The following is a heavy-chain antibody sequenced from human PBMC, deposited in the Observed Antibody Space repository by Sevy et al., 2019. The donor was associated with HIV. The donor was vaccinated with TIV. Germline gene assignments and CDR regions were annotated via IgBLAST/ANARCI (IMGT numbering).Heavy chain of an antibody. CDR2: RKQDGSEK. Sequence: GGSLRLSCAASGFTFSSYWMNWVRRAPGKGLEWVANRKQDGSEKYYVDSVKGRFTISRDNAKNSMHLQMNSLRAEDTAVYYCARALAAAASYWGQGTLVTVSS. J-gene: IGHJ4*02. D-gene: IGHD6-25*01. CDR1: GFTFSSYW. V-gene: IGHV3-7*01. CDR3: ARALAAAASY.